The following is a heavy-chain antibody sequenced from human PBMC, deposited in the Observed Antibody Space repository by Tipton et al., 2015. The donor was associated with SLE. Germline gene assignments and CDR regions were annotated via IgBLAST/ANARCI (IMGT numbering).Heavy chain of an antibody. CDR2: IYYSGST. D-gene: IGHD3-22*01. CDR3: ARMDYYDSSGVDI. CDR1: GGSISSGDYY. J-gene: IGHJ3*02. V-gene: IGHV4-61*08. Sequence: TLSLTCTVSGGSISSGDYYWSWIRQPPGKGLEWIGYIYYSGSTNYNPSLKSRVTISVDTSKNQFSLKLSSVTAADTAVYYCARMDYYDSSGVDIWGQGTMVTVSS.